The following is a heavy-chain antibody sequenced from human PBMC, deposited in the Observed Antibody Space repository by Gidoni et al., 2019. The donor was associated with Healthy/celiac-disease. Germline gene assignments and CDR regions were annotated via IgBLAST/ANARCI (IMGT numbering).Heavy chain of an antibody. V-gene: IGHV3-33*01. J-gene: IGHJ4*02. Sequence: QVQLVESGGGVVQPGRSLRLSCAASGFTFSSYGMHWVRQAPGKGLEWVAVIWYDGSNKYYADSVKGRFTISRDNSKNTLYLQMNSLRAEDTAVYYCARDQGDGYNLDYWGQGTLVTVSS. CDR2: IWYDGSNK. CDR3: ARDQGDGYNLDY. D-gene: IGHD5-12*01. CDR1: GFTFSSYG.